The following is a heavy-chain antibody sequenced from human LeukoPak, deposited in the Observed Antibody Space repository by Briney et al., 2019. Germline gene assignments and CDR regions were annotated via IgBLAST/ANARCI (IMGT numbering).Heavy chain of an antibody. CDR2: IKEDGGQK. V-gene: IGHV3-7*04. CDR1: GFNISNYW. D-gene: IGHD5-12*01. CDR3: ARVSTHYDLDFFDF. J-gene: IGHJ4*02. Sequence: GGSLRLSCAASGFNISNYWMTWVRQAPGKGLQWVANIKEDGGQKYYVDSVKGRFTISRDNPKNSLYLHLSRLRAEDTAVYFCARVSTHYDLDFFDFWGKGTLLTVSS.